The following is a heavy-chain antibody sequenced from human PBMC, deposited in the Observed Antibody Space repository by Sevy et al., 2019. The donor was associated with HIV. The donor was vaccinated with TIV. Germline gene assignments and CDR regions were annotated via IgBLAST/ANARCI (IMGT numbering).Heavy chain of an antibody. CDR3: ARDEPTHDSSGYWWNYYYGMDV. Sequence: GGSLRLSCAASGFTFSSYWMHWVRQAPGKGLVWVSRINSDGSSTSYADSVKGRFTISRDNAKNTLYLQMNSLRAEDTAVYYCARDEPTHDSSGYWWNYYYGMDVWGQGTTVTVSS. D-gene: IGHD3-22*01. CDR2: INSDGSST. J-gene: IGHJ6*02. V-gene: IGHV3-74*01. CDR1: GFTFSSYW.